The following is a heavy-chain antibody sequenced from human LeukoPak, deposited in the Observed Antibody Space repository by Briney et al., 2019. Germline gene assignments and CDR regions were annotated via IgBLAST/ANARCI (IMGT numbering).Heavy chain of an antibody. V-gene: IGHV4-38-2*02. D-gene: IGHD2-2*01. J-gene: IGHJ4*02. Sequence: SETLSLTCTVSGDSVTNDFFWGWVRQPPGKELEWIGSFCLGRDTYYRPSLKSRVTISLDTSKNQFSLKLTSVTAADTAVYYCARVYQSAEYYFDYWGQGNLVSVSS. CDR3: ARVYQSAEYYFDY. CDR2: FCLGRDT. CDR1: GDSVTNDFF.